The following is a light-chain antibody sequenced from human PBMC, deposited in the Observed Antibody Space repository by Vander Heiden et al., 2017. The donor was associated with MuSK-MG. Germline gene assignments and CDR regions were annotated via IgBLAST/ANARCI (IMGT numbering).Light chain of an antibody. J-gene: IGKJ2*01. CDR1: QSVISSSSNKNY. CDR2: WAS. CDR3: QQWESGLT. V-gene: IGKV4-1*01. Sequence: DLVKSQSSVSLPVSLGARATIHCKSSQSVISSSSNKNYLAWYQQKPGQPPKLLIYWASTRESGVPDRFSGSGSGTDFTLTISSLEAEDIAVYYCQQWESGLTFGQGTKLEIK.